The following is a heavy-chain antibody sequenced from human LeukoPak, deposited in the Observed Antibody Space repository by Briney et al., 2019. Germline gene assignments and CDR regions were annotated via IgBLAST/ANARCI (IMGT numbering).Heavy chain of an antibody. CDR3: ARDPLYDYVWGTHRDAFDI. CDR1: EFTFSSYG. CDR2: IWYDGSNK. J-gene: IGHJ3*02. D-gene: IGHD3-16*01. Sequence: GRSLRLSCAASEFTFSSYGMHWVRQAPGKGLEWVAVIWYDGSNKYYADSVKGRFAISRDNSKNTLYLQMNSLRAEDTAVYYCARDPLYDYVWGTHRDAFDIWGQGTMVTVSS. V-gene: IGHV3-33*01.